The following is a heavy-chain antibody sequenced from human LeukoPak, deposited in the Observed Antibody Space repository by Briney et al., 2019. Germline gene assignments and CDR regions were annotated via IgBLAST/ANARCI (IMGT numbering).Heavy chain of an antibody. CDR2: IYYSGST. J-gene: IGHJ5*02. CDR1: GYSISSGYY. Sequence: SETLSLTCAVSGYSISSGYYWGWIRQPPGKGLEWIGYIYYSGSTNYNPSLKSRVTISVDTSKNQFSLKLSSVTAADTAVYYCAASEEGYCSGGSCYNWFDPWGQGTLVTVSS. V-gene: IGHV4-61*01. CDR3: AASEEGYCSGGSCYNWFDP. D-gene: IGHD2-15*01.